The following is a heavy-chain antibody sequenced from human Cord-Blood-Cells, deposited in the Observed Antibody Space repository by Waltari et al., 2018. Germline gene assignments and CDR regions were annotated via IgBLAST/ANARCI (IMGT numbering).Heavy chain of an antibody. Sequence: GAGVQRRGSTVRVSCKDCGGALGCFAVSWVRLTTGQGLEWMGGIIPIFGTANYAQKFQGRVTITADKSMSTAYMGLSSLTSEDRAVYYCARVGSDILTGPDAFDIWGQGTMVTVSS. V-gene: IGHV1-69*06. D-gene: IGHD3-9*01. J-gene: IGHJ3*02. CDR3: ARVGSDILTGPDAFDI. CDR1: GGALGCFA. CDR2: IIPIFGTA.